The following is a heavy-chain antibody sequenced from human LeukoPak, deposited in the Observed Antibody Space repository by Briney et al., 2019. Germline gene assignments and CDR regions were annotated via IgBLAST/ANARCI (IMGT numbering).Heavy chain of an antibody. D-gene: IGHD2-8*02. CDR3: ARGYCAGTVCYVGGMDV. CDR1: GLSFSPYS. V-gene: IGHV3-7*01. J-gene: IGHJ6*02. Sequence: AGSLRLSCAASGLSFSPYSMSWIRQAPGKGLEWVATIKQAGSGYYYVDSVQGRFTIARDDAEDSVSLQMNSLRAEDTAVYYCARGYCAGTVCYVGGMDVWGQGTTVTVAS. CDR2: IKQAGSGY.